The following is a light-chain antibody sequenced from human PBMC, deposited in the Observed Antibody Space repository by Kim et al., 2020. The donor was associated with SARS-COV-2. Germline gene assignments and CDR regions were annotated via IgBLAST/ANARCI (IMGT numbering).Light chain of an antibody. CDR3: QQFHGFPLT. J-gene: IGKJ4*01. V-gene: IGKV1-13*02. Sequence: SGGDRVPITCRASQGIRSSLAWYQQKPGKPPKLRIYDASTLKIGVPSRFSGSGAGTDFTLTISSLQPEDFATYYCQQFHGFPLTFGGGTKVDIK. CDR1: QGIRSS. CDR2: DAS.